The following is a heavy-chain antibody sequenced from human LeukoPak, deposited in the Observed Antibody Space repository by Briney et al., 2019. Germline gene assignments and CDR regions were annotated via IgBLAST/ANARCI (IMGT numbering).Heavy chain of an antibody. CDR3: ARRALDYYGSGSGPEVNWFDP. CDR1: GFTFSSYW. Sequence: GGSLRLSCAASGFTFSSYWMSWVRQAPGKGLEWVANIKQDGSEKYYVDSVKGRFTISRDNAKNSLYLQMNSLRAEDTAVYYCARRALDYYGSGSGPEVNWFDPWGQGTLVTVSS. V-gene: IGHV3-7*01. J-gene: IGHJ5*02. D-gene: IGHD3-10*01. CDR2: IKQDGSEK.